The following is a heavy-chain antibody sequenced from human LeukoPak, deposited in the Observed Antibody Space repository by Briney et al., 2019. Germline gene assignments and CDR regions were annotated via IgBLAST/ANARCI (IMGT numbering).Heavy chain of an antibody. Sequence: SETLSLTCTVSGGSISSSSYYWGWIRQPPGRGLEWIGEIYNSGDTNYNPSLKSRVTISVDTSKHQFSLKLSSVTAADTAVYYCATCQRGSSGWARPPRERVYCYMDVWGKGTTVTVSS. CDR1: GGSISSSSYY. V-gene: IGHV4-39*07. CDR3: ATCQRGSSGWARPPRERVYCYMDV. D-gene: IGHD6-19*01. J-gene: IGHJ6*03. CDR2: IYNSGDT.